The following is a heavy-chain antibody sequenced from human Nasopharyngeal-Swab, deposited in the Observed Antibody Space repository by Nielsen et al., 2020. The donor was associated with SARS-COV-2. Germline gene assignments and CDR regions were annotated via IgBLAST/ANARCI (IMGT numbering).Heavy chain of an antibody. CDR2: IWYDGSNK. CDR3: ASARSGYDSDFVY. Sequence: WIRQPPGKGLEWVAVIWYDGSNKYYADSVKGRFTISRDNSKNTLYLQMNSLRAEDTAVYYCASARSGYDSDFVYWGQGTLVTVSS. J-gene: IGHJ4*02. V-gene: IGHV3-33*01. D-gene: IGHD5-12*01.